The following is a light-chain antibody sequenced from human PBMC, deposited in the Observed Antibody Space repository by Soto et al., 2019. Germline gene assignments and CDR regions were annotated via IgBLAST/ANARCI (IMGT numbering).Light chain of an antibody. J-gene: IGLJ1*01. CDR2: GVS. CDR1: SSDVGAYNY. V-gene: IGLV2-14*01. Sequence: QSVLTQPSSLSGSPGQSITISCTGTSSDVGAYNYVSWYQQYPGKAPKLMIYGVSNRPSGVSNRFSGSKSGNTASLTISGLQADDEADYYCNSYAGSSYVFGTGTKVTVL. CDR3: NSYAGSSYV.